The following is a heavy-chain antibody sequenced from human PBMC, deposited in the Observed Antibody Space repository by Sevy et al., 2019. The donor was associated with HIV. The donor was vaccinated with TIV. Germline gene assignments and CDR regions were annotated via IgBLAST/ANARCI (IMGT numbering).Heavy chain of an antibody. CDR1: GYTFTIYG. CDR3: ARESGAVGATGYGFGI. J-gene: IGHJ3*02. Sequence: ASVKVSCKASGYTFTIYGISWVRQAPGQGLEWMGWISGYNGNTNYAQKFQDRVTMTTDTSTSTAYMGLRSLRSDDPAGYYCARESGAVGATGYGFGIWGQGTMVTVSS. CDR2: ISGYNGNT. V-gene: IGHV1-18*01. D-gene: IGHD1-26*01.